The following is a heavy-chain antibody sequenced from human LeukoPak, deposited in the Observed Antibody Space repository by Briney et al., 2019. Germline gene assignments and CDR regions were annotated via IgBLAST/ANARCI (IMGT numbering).Heavy chain of an antibody. CDR1: GFTFSSYG. CDR3: AKEVCGGDCYLFDY. V-gene: IGHV3-30*18. D-gene: IGHD2-21*02. Sequence: GGSLRLPCAASGFTFSSYGMHWVRQAPGKGLEWVAVISYDGSNKYYADSVKGRFTISRDNSKNTLYLQMNSLRAEDTAVYHCAKEVCGGDCYLFDYWGQGTLVTVSS. CDR2: ISYDGSNK. J-gene: IGHJ4*02.